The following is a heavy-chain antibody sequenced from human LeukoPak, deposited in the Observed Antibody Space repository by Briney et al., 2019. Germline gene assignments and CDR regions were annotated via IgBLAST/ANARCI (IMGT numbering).Heavy chain of an antibody. Sequence: GRSLRLSCAASGFTFSSYGMHWVRQAPGKGLEWVAVIWYDGSNKYYADSVKGRFTISRGNSKNTLYLQMNSLRAEDTAVYYCARDLAVAGTSEYFQHWGQGTLVTVSS. CDR1: GFTFSSYG. CDR2: IWYDGSNK. D-gene: IGHD6-19*01. V-gene: IGHV3-33*01. CDR3: ARDLAVAGTSEYFQH. J-gene: IGHJ1*01.